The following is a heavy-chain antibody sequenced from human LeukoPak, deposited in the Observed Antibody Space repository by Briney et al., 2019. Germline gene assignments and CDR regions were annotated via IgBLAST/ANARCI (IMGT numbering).Heavy chain of an antibody. Sequence: NPSETLSLTCTVSGGSISSGGYYWSWIRQTPGKGLEYIGYIYHRETTYYNPSLKSRVIISLDGSRNQFSLKLTSVTAADTAVYYCARDRGGLYSTGNWFDPWGQGTLVTVSS. CDR2: IYHRETT. CDR3: ARDRGGLYSTGNWFDP. J-gene: IGHJ5*02. D-gene: IGHD3-10*01. CDR1: GGSISSGGYY. V-gene: IGHV4-30-2*01.